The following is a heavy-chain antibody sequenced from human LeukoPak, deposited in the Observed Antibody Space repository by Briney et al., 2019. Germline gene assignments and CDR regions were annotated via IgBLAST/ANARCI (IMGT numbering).Heavy chain of an antibody. Sequence: PSETLSLTCTVSGGSNSSDDYYWSWIRQPPGKGLEWIGYIYYSGSTYYNPSLKSRVTISVDTSKNQFSLNLSSVTAADTAVYYCARIVPTAIYFDYWGQGTLVTVSS. CDR3: ARIVPTAIYFDY. CDR1: GGSNSSDDYY. J-gene: IGHJ4*02. CDR2: IYYSGST. V-gene: IGHV4-30-4*01. D-gene: IGHD2-2*02.